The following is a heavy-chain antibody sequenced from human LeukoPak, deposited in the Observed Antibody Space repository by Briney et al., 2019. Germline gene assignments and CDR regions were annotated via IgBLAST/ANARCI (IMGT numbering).Heavy chain of an antibody. J-gene: IGHJ4*02. Sequence: SETLSLTCTVSGGSISSYYWSWIRQPPGKGLEWIGYIYYSGSTNYNPSLKSRVTISVDTSKNQFSLKLSSVTAADTAVYYCARVWYCSGGSCYRRLHFVYWGQGTLVTVSS. V-gene: IGHV4-59*01. D-gene: IGHD2-15*01. CDR1: GGSISSYY. CDR2: IYYSGST. CDR3: ARVWYCSGGSCYRRLHFVY.